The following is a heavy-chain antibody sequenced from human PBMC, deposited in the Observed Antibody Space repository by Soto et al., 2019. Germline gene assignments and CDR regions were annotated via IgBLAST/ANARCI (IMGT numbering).Heavy chain of an antibody. CDR2: NYYSGIT. J-gene: IGHJ6*02. V-gene: IGHV4-31*11. CDR3: ARGSSIAGLYYGMDV. CDR1: GGSISSGGYY. D-gene: IGHD6-6*01. Sequence: PSDTLSLTCAVSGGSISSGGYYGTWIRQHPEKGLEWIMYNYYSGITYYNPSLKSRVTISLDTSKNQFSLKLSSVTAADTAVYYCARGSSIAGLYYGMDVWGQGTTVTVSS.